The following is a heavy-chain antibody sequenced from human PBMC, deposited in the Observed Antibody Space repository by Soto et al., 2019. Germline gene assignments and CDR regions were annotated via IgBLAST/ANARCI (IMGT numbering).Heavy chain of an antibody. CDR2: ISGSGGST. CDR1: GFTFSSYA. V-gene: IGHV3-23*01. D-gene: IGHD2-15*01. Sequence: EVQLLESGGGLVQPGGSLRLSCAASGFTFSSYAMSWVRQAPGKGLEWVSAISGSGGSTYYADSVKGRFTISRENSKNTLYLQMNSLRAEVTAVYYCAMRAYCSGGSCYSPSYFDYWGQGTLVTVSS. CDR3: AMRAYCSGGSCYSPSYFDY. J-gene: IGHJ4*02.